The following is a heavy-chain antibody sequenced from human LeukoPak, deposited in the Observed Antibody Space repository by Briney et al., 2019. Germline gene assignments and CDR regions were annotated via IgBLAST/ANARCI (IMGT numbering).Heavy chain of an antibody. J-gene: IGHJ4*02. CDR3: ARARDFGVVTGYFDY. D-gene: IGHD3-3*01. CDR2: IYYSGST. CDR1: GGSISSGGYY. V-gene: IGHV4-31*03. Sequence: SQTLSLTCTVSGGSISSGGYYWSWIRQHPGKGLEWIGYIYYSGSTYYNPSLKSRVTISVDTSKNQFSLKLSSVTAADTAVYYCARARDFGVVTGYFDYWGQGTLVTVSS.